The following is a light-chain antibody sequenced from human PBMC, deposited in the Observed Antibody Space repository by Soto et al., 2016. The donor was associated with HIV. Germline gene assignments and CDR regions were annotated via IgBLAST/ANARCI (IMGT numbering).Light chain of an antibody. CDR3: QKYNNAVA. J-gene: IGKJ4*01. CDR1: QGIRNS. Sequence: DIQMTQSPSSLSASVGDRVTITCRASQGIRNSLAWYQHKPGKAPKLLLYAASSLQSGVPSRFSGGRSGTDYTLTISNLQPEDTGTYYCQKYNNAVAFGGGTRVELK. CDR2: AAS. V-gene: IGKV1-NL1*01.